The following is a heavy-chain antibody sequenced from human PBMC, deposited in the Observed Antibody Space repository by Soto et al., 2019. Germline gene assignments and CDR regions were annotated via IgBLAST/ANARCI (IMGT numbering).Heavy chain of an antibody. V-gene: IGHV3-30-3*01. CDR3: ARDAPGETPDYYYYGMDV. CDR1: GFTFSSYA. CDR2: ISYDGSNK. D-gene: IGHD4-17*01. J-gene: IGHJ6*02. Sequence: QVQLVESGGGVVQPGRSLRLSCAASGFTFSSYAMHWVRQAPGKGLEWVAVISYDGSNKYYADSVKGRFTIFRDNSKNTLYLQMNSLRAEDTAVYYCARDAPGETPDYYYYGMDVWGQGTTVTVSS.